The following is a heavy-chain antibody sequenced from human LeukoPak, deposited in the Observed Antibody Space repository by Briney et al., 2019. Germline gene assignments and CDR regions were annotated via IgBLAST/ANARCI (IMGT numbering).Heavy chain of an antibody. D-gene: IGHD3-10*01. CDR1: GFTFSSYA. V-gene: IGHV3-23*01. CDR2: ISGSGGST. Sequence: PGGSLRLSCAASGFTFSSYAMSWVRQAPGNGLEWVSAISGSGGSTYYADSVKGRFTISRDNSKNTLYLQMNSLRAEDTAVYYCAKDTESSMVRGVMGYWGQGTLVTVSS. J-gene: IGHJ4*02. CDR3: AKDTESSMVRGVMGY.